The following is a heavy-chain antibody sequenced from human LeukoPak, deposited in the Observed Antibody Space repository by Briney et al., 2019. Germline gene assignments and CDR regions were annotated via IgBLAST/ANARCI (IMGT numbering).Heavy chain of an antibody. D-gene: IGHD5-12*01. J-gene: IGHJ4*02. V-gene: IGHV4-31*03. CDR2: TYYSGST. CDR1: GGSISSGGYY. Sequence: RSETLSLTCTVSGGSISSGGYYWSWIRQHPGKGLEWIRYTYYSGSTYYNPSLKSRVTISVDTSKNQFSLKLSSVTAADTAVYYCARGAYDLFFDYWGQGTLVTVSS. CDR3: ARGAYDLFFDY.